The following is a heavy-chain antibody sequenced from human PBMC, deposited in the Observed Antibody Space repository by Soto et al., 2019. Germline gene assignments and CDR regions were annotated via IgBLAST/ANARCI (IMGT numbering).Heavy chain of an antibody. J-gene: IGHJ4*02. Sequence: GGSLRLSCAASGFTFSSYGMHWVRQAPGKGLEWVAVISYDGSNKYYADSVKGRFTISRDNSKNTLYLQMNSLRAEDTAVYYCANGRSPGIAAAGDYWGQGTLVTVSA. CDR2: ISYDGSNK. CDR1: GFTFSSYG. V-gene: IGHV3-30*18. CDR3: ANGRSPGIAAAGDY. D-gene: IGHD6-13*01.